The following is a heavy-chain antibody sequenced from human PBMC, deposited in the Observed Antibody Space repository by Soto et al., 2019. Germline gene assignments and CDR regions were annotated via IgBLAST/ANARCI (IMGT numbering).Heavy chain of an antibody. V-gene: IGHV1-2*02. J-gene: IGHJ4*02. CDR1: GGTFSSYA. CDR3: ARDVGTGPSMALDQ. CDR2: INPNSGGT. D-gene: IGHD1-1*01. Sequence: ASVKVSCKASGGTFSSYAISWVRQAPGQGLEWMGWINPNSGGTNYAQKFQGRVTMTRDTSISTAYMELSRLRSDDTAVYFCARDVGTGPSMALDQWGEGTMVTVSS.